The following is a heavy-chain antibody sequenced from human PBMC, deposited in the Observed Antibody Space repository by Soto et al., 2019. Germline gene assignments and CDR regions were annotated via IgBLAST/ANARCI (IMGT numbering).Heavy chain of an antibody. CDR1: GESFGAYY. J-gene: IGHJ4*02. Sequence: VHLQQWGAGLLRPSETLSLTCTVSGESFGAYYWSWIRQSPGKGLEWIGEVYHSGDTKYNPSLKSRVTISEDPYKNQFSLRMTSMTAADTGVYYCARGFSNSVTTRFDSWGQGTLVTVSS. V-gene: IGHV4-34*01. CDR2: VYHSGDT. CDR3: ARGFSNSVTTRFDS. D-gene: IGHD3-3*01.